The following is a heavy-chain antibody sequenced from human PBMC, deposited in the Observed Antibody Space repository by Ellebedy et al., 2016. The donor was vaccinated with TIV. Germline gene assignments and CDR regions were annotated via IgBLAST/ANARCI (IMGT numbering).Heavy chain of an antibody. D-gene: IGHD6-13*01. CDR2: IGTAGDT. V-gene: IGHV3-13*01. CDR3: ARDKTVAGYYYYYGMDV. CDR1: GFTFSNYD. J-gene: IGHJ6*02. Sequence: GESLKISCAASGFTFSNYDMHWVRQATGKGLEWVSGIGTAGDTYYPGSVKGRFTISRENAKNSLFLQMNSLTADDTAMYYCARDKTVAGYYYYYGMDVWGQGTTVTVSS.